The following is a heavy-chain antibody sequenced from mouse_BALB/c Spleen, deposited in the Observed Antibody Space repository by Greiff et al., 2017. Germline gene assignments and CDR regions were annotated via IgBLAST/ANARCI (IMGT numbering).Heavy chain of an antibody. Sequence: DVQLQESGPGLVKPSQSLSLTCTVTGYSITSDYAWNWIRQFPGNKLEWMGYISYSGSTSYNPSLKSRISITRDTSKNQFFLQLNSVTTEDTATYYCVLIYYYGSSYVRYFDVWGAGTTVTVSS. CDR1: GYSITSDYA. V-gene: IGHV3-2*02. D-gene: IGHD1-1*01. CDR2: ISYSGST. CDR3: VLIYYYGSSYVRYFDV. J-gene: IGHJ1*01.